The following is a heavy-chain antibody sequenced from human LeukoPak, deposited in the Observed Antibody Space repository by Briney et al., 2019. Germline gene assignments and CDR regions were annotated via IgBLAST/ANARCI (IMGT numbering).Heavy chain of an antibody. J-gene: IGHJ5*02. V-gene: IGHV4-59*01. Sequence: SETLSLTCTVSGGSISSYYWSWIRQPPGKGLEWIGYIYYSGSTNYNPSLKSRVTTSVDTSKNQFSLKLSSVTAADTAVYYCARDSSGYYHNWFDPWGQGTLVTVSS. CDR1: GGSISSYY. D-gene: IGHD3-22*01. CDR2: IYYSGST. CDR3: ARDSSGYYHNWFDP.